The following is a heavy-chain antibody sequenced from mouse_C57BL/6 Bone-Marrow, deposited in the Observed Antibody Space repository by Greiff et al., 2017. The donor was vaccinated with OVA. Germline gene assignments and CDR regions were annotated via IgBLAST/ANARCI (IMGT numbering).Heavy chain of an antibody. Sequence: EVHLVESGEGLVKPGGSLKLSCAASGFTFSSYAMSWVRQTPEKRLEWVAYISSGGDYIYYADTVKGRFTISRDNARNTLYLQMSSLKSEDTAMYYCTRERYYYGMAMDYWGQGTSVTVSS. D-gene: IGHD1-1*01. CDR2: ISSGGDYI. V-gene: IGHV5-9-1*02. CDR3: TRERYYYGMAMDY. CDR1: GFTFSSYA. J-gene: IGHJ4*01.